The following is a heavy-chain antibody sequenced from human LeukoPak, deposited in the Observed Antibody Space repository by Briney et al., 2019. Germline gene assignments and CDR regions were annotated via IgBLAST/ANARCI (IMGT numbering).Heavy chain of an antibody. CDR2: ISSSSSTI. J-gene: IGHJ4*02. V-gene: IGHV3-48*01. Sequence: GGSLRLSCAAPGFTFSSYSMNWVRQAPGKGLEWVSYISSSSSTIYYADSVKGRFTISRDNAKNSLYLQMNSLRAEDTAVYYCARVSGSSWYGHYFDYWGQGTLVTVSS. D-gene: IGHD6-13*01. CDR1: GFTFSSYS. CDR3: ARVSGSSWYGHYFDY.